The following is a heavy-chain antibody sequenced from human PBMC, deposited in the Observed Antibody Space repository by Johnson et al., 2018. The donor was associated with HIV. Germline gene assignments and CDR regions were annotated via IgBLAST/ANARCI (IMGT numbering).Heavy chain of an antibody. J-gene: IGHJ3*02. V-gene: IGHV3-48*03. CDR1: GFTFSSYE. D-gene: IGHD2-2*01. CDR3: VKEGYCSSTSCYENAFDI. CDR2: ISSSGSII. Sequence: VQLVESGGGLVQPGGSLRLSCAASGFTFSSYEMNWVRQAPGKGLEWVSYISSSGSIIFYADSVKGRFTISRDNAKNSLYLQMYSLRAEDTAVYYCVKEGYCSSTSCYENAFDIWGQGTMVTVSS.